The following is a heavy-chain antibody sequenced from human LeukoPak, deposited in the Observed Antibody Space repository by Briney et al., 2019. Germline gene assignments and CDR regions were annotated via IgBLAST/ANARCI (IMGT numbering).Heavy chain of an antibody. V-gene: IGHV3-66*04. CDR1: GLTVSNND. J-gene: IGHJ4*02. D-gene: IGHD6-6*01. CDR3: AKLGQLVPEN. CDR2: IYSGGST. Sequence: PGGSLRLSCAASGLTVSNNDMSWVRQSPGKGLEWVSIIYSGGSTYCADSVKGRFIISRDSSKNTLDLQMNSLRVEDTAVYYCAKLGQLVPENWGQGALVTVSS.